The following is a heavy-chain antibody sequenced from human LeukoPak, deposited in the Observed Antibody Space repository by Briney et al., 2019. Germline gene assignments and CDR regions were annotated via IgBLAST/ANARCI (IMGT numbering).Heavy chain of an antibody. Sequence: PSETLSLTCTVSGYSISNGFYWAWIWQPPGKGLEWIGSVYHTGSTYSNPSLKSRVTISVDTSKNQFSLKLSSVTAADTAVYYCARVLGRATVTATSYGMDVWGQGTTVTVSS. D-gene: IGHD4-17*01. J-gene: IGHJ6*02. CDR3: ARVLGRATVTATSYGMDV. V-gene: IGHV4-38-2*02. CDR1: GYSISNGFY. CDR2: VYHTGST.